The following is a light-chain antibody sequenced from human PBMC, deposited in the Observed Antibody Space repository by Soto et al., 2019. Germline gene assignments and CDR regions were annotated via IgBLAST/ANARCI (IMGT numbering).Light chain of an antibody. V-gene: IGKV1-5*03. Sequence: DIQMTQSPSTLSASVGDIVTITCRASQSISSWLAWYQQKPGKAPKLLIYKASSLESGVPSRFSGSGSGTEFTLTISSLQPDDFATYYCQQFGTFGQGTKVDIK. J-gene: IGKJ1*01. CDR3: QQFGT. CDR1: QSISSW. CDR2: KAS.